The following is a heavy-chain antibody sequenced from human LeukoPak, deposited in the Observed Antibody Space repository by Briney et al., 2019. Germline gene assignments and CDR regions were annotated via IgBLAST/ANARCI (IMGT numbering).Heavy chain of an antibody. V-gene: IGHV4-34*01. CDR1: GGSFSGYY. CDR2: INHSGST. D-gene: IGHD3-9*01. CDR3: ARRYFDWLLRYNWFDP. Sequence: SETLSLTCAVYGGSFSGYYWSWIRQPPGKGLEWIGEINHSGSTNYNLSLKSRVTISVNTSKNQFSLKLSSVTAADTAVYYCARRYFDWLLRYNWFDPWGQGTLVTVSS. J-gene: IGHJ5*02.